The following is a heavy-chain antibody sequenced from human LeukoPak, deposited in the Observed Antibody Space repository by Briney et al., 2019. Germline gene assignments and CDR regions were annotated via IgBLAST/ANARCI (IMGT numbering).Heavy chain of an antibody. CDR3: ASSSNYYYDSSSDY. Sequence: ASVKVSGKASGYTFTSYAMNWVRQAPGQGLEWMGWINTNTGNPTYAQGFTGRFVFSLDTSVSTAYLQISSLKAEDTAVYYCASSSNYYYDSSSDYWGQGTLVTVSS. J-gene: IGHJ4*02. CDR1: GYTFTSYA. CDR2: INTNTGNP. V-gene: IGHV7-4-1*02. D-gene: IGHD3-22*01.